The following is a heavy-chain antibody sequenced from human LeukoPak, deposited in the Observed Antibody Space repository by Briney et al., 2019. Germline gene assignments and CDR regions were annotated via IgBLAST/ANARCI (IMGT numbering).Heavy chain of an antibody. CDR2: IYSGGST. D-gene: IGHD5-12*01. J-gene: IGHJ4*02. CDR3: ARANTSGYDSPFDY. Sequence: GGSLRLSCAASGFTVSSNYMSWVRQAPGKGLEWVSVIYSGGSTYYADSVKGRFTISRDNSKNTLYLQKNSLRAEDTAVYYCARANTSGYDSPFDYWGQGTLVTVSS. CDR1: GFTVSSNY. V-gene: IGHV3-53*01.